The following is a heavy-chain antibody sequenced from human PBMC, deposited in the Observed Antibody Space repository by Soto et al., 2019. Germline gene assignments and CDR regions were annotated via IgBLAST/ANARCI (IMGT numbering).Heavy chain of an antibody. CDR3: AKDADERITIFGVVTCYMDV. CDR1: GFTFSSYG. CDR2: ISYDGSNK. Sequence: GGSLRLSCAASGFTFSSYGMHWVRQAPGKGLEWVAVISYDGSNKYYADSVKGRFTISRDNSKNTLYLQMNSLRAEDTAVYYSAKDADERITIFGVVTCYMDVWGKGTTVTVSS. D-gene: IGHD3-3*01. V-gene: IGHV3-30*18. J-gene: IGHJ6*03.